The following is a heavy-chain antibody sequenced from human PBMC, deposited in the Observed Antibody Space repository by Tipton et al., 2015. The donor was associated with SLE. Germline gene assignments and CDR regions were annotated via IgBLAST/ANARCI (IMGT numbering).Heavy chain of an antibody. CDR1: GGSISSYY. CDR3: ASGGGNRGILDY. CDR2: IYTSGST. V-gene: IGHV4-4*08. D-gene: IGHD4-23*01. J-gene: IGHJ4*02. Sequence: TLSLTCTVSGGSISSYYWSWIRQPPGKGLEWIGYIYTSGSTNYNPSLKSRVTISVDTSKNQFSLKLSSVTAADTAVYYCASGGGNRGILDYWGQGTLVTVSS.